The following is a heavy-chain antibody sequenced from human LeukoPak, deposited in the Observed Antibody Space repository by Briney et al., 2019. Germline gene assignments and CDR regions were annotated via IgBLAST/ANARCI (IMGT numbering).Heavy chain of an antibody. Sequence: PGGSLRLSCAASGFTVSSNYMSWVRQAPGKGLEWVSVIYSGGSTYYADSVKGRFTISRDNSKNTLYLQMNSLRAEDTAVYNCARDSKLTRRLDPWGQGTLVTVSS. CDR3: ARDSKLTRRLDP. CDR1: GFTVSSNY. D-gene: IGHD3-10*01. CDR2: IYSGGST. V-gene: IGHV3-66*01. J-gene: IGHJ5*02.